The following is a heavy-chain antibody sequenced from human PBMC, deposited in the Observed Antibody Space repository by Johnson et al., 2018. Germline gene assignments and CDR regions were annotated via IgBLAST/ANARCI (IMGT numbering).Heavy chain of an antibody. Sequence: QVQLVQSGGGVVQPGTSLRLSCTASGVTFTSYTLHWVRQAPGKGLEWVGVIWYDGSKIFYADSVKGGFTIFRDNSKNTVYLQMNSLKTEDTALYYCAKKVYSPGPLWAFDMWGQGTKVTVSS. V-gene: IGHV3-33*06. J-gene: IGHJ3*02. CDR2: IWYDGSKI. D-gene: IGHD1-26*01. CDR1: GVTFTSYT. CDR3: AKKVYSPGPLWAFDM.